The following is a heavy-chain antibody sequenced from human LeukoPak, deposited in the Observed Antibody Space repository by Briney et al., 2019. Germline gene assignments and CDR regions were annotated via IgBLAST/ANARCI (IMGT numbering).Heavy chain of an antibody. J-gene: IGHJ6*03. Sequence: PSETLSLTCFVSGGSISSYYWSWIRQPPGKGLEWIGYIYYRGNTNYNPSLKSQVTISLDTSKNQFSLRLSSVTAADTAVYHCARGIYDRSGFSYYYYHMDVWGKGTTVTVSS. CDR1: GGSISSYY. D-gene: IGHD3-22*01. V-gene: IGHV4-59*01. CDR3: ARGIYDRSGFSYYYYHMDV. CDR2: IYYRGNT.